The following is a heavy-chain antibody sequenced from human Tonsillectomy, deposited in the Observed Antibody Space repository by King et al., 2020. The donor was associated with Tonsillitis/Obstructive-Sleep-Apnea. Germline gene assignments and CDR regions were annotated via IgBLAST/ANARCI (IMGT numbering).Heavy chain of an antibody. J-gene: IGHJ4*02. CDR3: ASDIAKDYSNYDY. Sequence: VQLQQWGAGLLKPSETLSLTCAVYGGSFSGYYWSWIRQPPGKGLEWIGEINHSGGTNYNPSLKSRVTISVDTSKNQFSLKLSSVTAADTAVYYCASDIAKDYSNYDYWGQGTLVTVSS. CDR1: GGSFSGYY. V-gene: IGHV4-34*01. CDR2: INHSGGT. D-gene: IGHD4-11*01.